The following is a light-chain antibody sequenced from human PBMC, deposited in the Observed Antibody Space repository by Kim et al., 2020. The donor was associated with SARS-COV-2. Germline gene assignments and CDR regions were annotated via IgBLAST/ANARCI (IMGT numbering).Light chain of an antibody. CDR2: DNT. CDR1: TSNIGDNY. CDR3: GTWDSSLGAVV. J-gene: IGLJ2*01. Sequence: QSVLTQPPSVSAAPGQKVTISCSGSTSNIGDNYVSWYQQFPGTAPKLLIYDNTKRPSGIPDRISGSKSGTSATLGITGLQTGDEADYYCGTWDSSLGAVVFGGGTQLTVL. V-gene: IGLV1-51*01.